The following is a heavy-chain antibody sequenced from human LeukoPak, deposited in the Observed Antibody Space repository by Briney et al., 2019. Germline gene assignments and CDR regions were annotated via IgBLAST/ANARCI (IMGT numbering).Heavy chain of an antibody. CDR3: ARETRGVTNRFDP. D-gene: IGHD3-10*01. CDR1: GGSISSSSYY. J-gene: IGHJ5*02. Sequence: SETLSLTCTVSGGSISSSSYYWSWIRQPPGKGLEWIGYIYYSGSTNYNPSLKSRVTISVDTSKNQFSLKLSSVTAADTAVYYCARETRGVTNRFDPWGQGTLVTVSS. V-gene: IGHV4-61*01. CDR2: IYYSGST.